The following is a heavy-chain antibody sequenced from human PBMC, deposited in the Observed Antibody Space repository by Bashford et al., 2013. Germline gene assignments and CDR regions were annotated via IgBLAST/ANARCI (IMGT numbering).Heavy chain of an antibody. Sequence: ASVKGSPARASGYTFTRYGITWVRQAPGQGPEWLAWISPLNGNTNYAQKVQGRITLTTDTSTSIAYMELRNLRSDDTAVYYCARDYVGSGTYYYNFWGQGTLVTV. CDR2: ISPLNGNT. V-gene: IGHV1-18*01. D-gene: IGHD3-10*01. CDR3: ARDYVGSGTYYYNF. J-gene: IGHJ4*02. CDR1: GYTFTRYG.